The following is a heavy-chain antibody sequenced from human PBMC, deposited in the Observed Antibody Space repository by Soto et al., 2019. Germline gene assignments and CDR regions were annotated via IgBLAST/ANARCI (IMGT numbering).Heavy chain of an antibody. CDR2: IYYSGST. V-gene: IGHV4-39*01. CDR3: ARLGAWLAHLSRI. CDR1: GGSISSSSYY. J-gene: IGHJ3*02. D-gene: IGHD6-19*01. Sequence: QLQLQESGPGLVKPSEPLSLTCTVSGGSISSSSYYWGWIRQPPGKGLEWIGSIYYSGSTSYTPSLKIRVTISVDTSKSQYSLTLRSVTAADTAVYSCARLGAWLAHLSRIWGQGTMVTVSS.